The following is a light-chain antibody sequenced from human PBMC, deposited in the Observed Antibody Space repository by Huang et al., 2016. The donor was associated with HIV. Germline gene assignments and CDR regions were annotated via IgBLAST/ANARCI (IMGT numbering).Light chain of an antibody. CDR3: QQYNNWPPWT. CDR2: DAS. CDR1: QSVSSS. Sequence: EIVMTQSPATLSVSPGERATLSCRASQSVSSSLAWYQQKPGQAPRLLIYDASTRATCIPARFSGSGSGTEFTLTISSLQSEDFAVYYCQQYNNWPPWTFGQGTKVEVK. J-gene: IGKJ1*01. V-gene: IGKV3-15*01.